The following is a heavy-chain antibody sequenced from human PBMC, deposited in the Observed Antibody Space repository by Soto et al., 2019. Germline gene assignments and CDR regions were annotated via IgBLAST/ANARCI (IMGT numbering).Heavy chain of an antibody. CDR2: MNPNSGNT. D-gene: IGHD1-26*01. CDR1: GYTFTGYD. V-gene: IGHV1-8*01. CDR3: AGEKVGTTGIDF. Sequence: QAQLVQSGAEVKKPGASVKVSCKASGYTFTGYDINWVRQATGQGLEWMGWMNPNSGNTGYAQNFKGRVTMTRDNSLATAYMELTSLRHDDSAVYYWAGEKVGTTGIDFWGHGTLVNVSS. J-gene: IGHJ4*01.